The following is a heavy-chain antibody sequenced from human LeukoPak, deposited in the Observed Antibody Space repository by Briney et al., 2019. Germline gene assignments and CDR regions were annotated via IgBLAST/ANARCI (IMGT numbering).Heavy chain of an antibody. D-gene: IGHD3-3*01. CDR1: GGSISSYY. Sequence: SSETLSLTCTVSGGSISSYYWSWIRQPPGKGLEWIGYIYYSGSTNYNPSLKSRVTISVDTSKNQFSLKLSSVTAADAAVYYCARGYTILYYWGQGTLVTVSS. CDR3: ARGYTILYY. CDR2: IYYSGST. J-gene: IGHJ4*02. V-gene: IGHV4-59*08.